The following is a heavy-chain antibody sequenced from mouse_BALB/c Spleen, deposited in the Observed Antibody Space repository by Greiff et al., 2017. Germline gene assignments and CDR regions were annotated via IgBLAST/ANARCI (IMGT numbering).Heavy chain of an antibody. Sequence: EVKLQESGAELVKPGASVKLSCTASGFNIKDTYMHWVKQRPEQGLEWIGRIDPANGNTKYDPKFQGKATITADTSSNTAYLQLSSLTSEDTAVYYCARGLLLRPFAYWGQGTLVTVSA. CDR2: IDPANGNT. J-gene: IGHJ3*01. D-gene: IGHD1-1*01. CDR1: GFNIKDTY. V-gene: IGHV14-3*02. CDR3: ARGLLLRPFAY.